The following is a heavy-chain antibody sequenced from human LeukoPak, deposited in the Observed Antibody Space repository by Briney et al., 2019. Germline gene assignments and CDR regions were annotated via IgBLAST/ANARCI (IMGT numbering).Heavy chain of an antibody. J-gene: IGHJ5*02. CDR2: IYYSGST. V-gene: IGHV4-39*07. CDR3: ARGYGGYVGYNWFDP. D-gene: IGHD5-12*01. Sequence: PSETLSLTCTVSGGSISSSSYYWGWIRQPPGKGLEWIGSIYYSGSTYYNPSLKSRVTISVDTSKNQFSLKLSSVTAGDTAVYYCARGYGGYVGYNWFDPWGQGTLVTVSS. CDR1: GGSISSSSYY.